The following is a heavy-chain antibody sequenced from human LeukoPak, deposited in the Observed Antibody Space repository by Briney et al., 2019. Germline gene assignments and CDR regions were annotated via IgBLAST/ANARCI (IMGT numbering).Heavy chain of an antibody. CDR3: AREKIGDYCPGVACNPNYFDS. J-gene: IGHJ4*02. V-gene: IGHV4-61*02. CDR2: IYTSGTT. D-gene: IGHD2-8*02. CDR1: GASISSGRCN. Sequence: SETLSLTCTVSGASISSGRCNWTWIRQTAGKGLEWIGRIYTSGTTNYNPSLKSRTIISLDTSKNQFSLRLVSVTAADTAVYYCAREKIGDYCPGVACNPNYFDSWGQGTLVTVSS.